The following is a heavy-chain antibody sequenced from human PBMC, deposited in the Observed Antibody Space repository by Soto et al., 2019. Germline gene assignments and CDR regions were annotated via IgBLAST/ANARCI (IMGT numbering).Heavy chain of an antibody. V-gene: IGHV3-74*01. CDR2: INTDGSGT. CDR3: ARDWRILGMDV. CDR1: GFTFSSDW. J-gene: IGHJ6*02. Sequence: GGSLRLSCAASGFTFSSDWMHWVRQAPGKGLVWVSRINTDGSGTSYADSVKGRFTISRDNAKNTLYLQMNSLRAEDTAVYYCARDWRILGMDVWGQGTTVTVSS.